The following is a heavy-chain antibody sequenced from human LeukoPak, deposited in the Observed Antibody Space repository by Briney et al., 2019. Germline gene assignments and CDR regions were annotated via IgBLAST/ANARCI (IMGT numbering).Heavy chain of an antibody. CDR3: AKEYSGTFSPFPSYFDC. CDR2: ISGSGGST. CDR1: GFIFSSYA. D-gene: IGHD1-26*01. Sequence: SGGSLRLSCAASGFIFSSYAMSWVRQAPGKGLEWVSAISGSGGSTYYADSVKGRFTISRDNSKNTLYLQMNSLRAEDTAVYYCAKEYSGTFSPFPSYFDCWGQGTLVTVSS. V-gene: IGHV3-23*01. J-gene: IGHJ4*02.